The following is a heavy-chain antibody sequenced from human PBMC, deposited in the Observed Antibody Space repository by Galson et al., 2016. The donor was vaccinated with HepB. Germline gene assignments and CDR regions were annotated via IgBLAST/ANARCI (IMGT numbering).Heavy chain of an antibody. CDR3: AREAPIAAPGANDC. J-gene: IGHJ4*02. D-gene: IGHD6-13*01. CDR2: IWYDGSNK. CDR1: GFIFSNYG. Sequence: SLRLSCAASGFIFSNYGMNWVRQAPGKGLEWVAVIWYDGSNKYYGDSVKGRFTISRDNSKNTLYLQMNSLRAEDTAIYYCAREAPIAAPGANDCWGQGTQVTVSS. V-gene: IGHV3-33*01.